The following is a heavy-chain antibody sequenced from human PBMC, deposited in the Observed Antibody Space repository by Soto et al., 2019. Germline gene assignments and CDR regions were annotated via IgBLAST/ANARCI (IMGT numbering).Heavy chain of an antibody. Sequence: PGGSLRLSCAASGLTFSDHYMSWIRQAPGKGLEWVSYISSSGDIIYYADSVKGRFTISRDNAKNSLYLQMNSLRAEDTAVYYCARDLGYYDSSGYFDYWGQGTLVTVYS. V-gene: IGHV3-11*01. CDR1: GLTFSDHY. J-gene: IGHJ4*02. CDR2: ISSSGDII. D-gene: IGHD3-22*01. CDR3: ARDLGYYDSSGYFDY.